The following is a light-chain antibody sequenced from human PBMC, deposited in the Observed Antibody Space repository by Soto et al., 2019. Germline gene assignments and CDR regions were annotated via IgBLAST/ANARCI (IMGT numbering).Light chain of an antibody. CDR3: QQYGNSRT. V-gene: IGKV3-20*01. CDR2: GAS. J-gene: IGKJ1*01. CDR1: QSVGRSY. Sequence: DIVLTQSPTTLSVSPGERSSLSCRASQSVGRSYLAWYKQKPGQAPRLLIYGASSRATGIPDRFSGSGSGTEFTLTISRMEPEDCAVYYCQQYGNSRTFGQGTKVDIK.